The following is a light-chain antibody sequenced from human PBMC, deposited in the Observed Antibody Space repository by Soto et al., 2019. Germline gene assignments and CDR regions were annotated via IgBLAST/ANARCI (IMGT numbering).Light chain of an antibody. J-gene: IGLJ2*01. Sequence: QSVLTQPPSASGTPGQRVTISCSGTSSSIESNYVYWYQQLPGTAPRLLIYRNNQRPSGVPDRFSGSKSGTSASLAISALRPEDEADYYCTVWDHSLRGRLFGGGTKLTVL. CDR3: TVWDHSLRGRL. CDR2: RNN. V-gene: IGLV1-47*01. CDR1: SSSIESNY.